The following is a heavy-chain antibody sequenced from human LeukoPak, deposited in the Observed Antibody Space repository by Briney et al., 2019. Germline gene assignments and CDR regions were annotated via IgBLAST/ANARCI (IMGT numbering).Heavy chain of an antibody. D-gene: IGHD4-17*01. V-gene: IGHV4-39*01. CDR3: ARTYGDYDDAFDV. CDR1: GGSISSSTYC. CDR2: IYYSGST. Sequence: SETLSLTCTVSGGSISSSTYCWGWIRQPPGQGLEWIGCIYYSGSTYNNPSLKSRVSIFVDTSKNQFSLKLSSVTATDTAVYYCARTYGDYDDAFDVWGQGTMVTVSS. J-gene: IGHJ3*01.